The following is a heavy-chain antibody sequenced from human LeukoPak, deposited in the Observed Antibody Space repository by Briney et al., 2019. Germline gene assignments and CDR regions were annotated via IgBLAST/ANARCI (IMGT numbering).Heavy chain of an antibody. CDR3: ARAPYDSSGPDAFDI. CDR1: EFTLSNYW. CDR2: IKQDGSEK. V-gene: IGHV3-7*01. D-gene: IGHD3-22*01. Sequence: GGSLRLSCAASEFTLSNYWMSWVRQAPVKGLEWVANIKQDGSEKYYVDSVKGRFTISRDNAKNSLYLQMNSLRADGTAVYYCARAPYDSSGPDAFDIWGQGTMVTVSS. J-gene: IGHJ3*02.